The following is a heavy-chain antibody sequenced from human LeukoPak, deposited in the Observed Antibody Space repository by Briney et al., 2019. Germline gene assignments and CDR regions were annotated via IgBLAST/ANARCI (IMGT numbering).Heavy chain of an antibody. CDR1: GFTFNNYW. V-gene: IGHV3-74*01. D-gene: IGHD3-10*01. CDR2: INRDGSST. CDR3: AKNIFTMVRGVVDY. Sequence: GGSLRLSCAASGFTFNNYWMHWVRQAPGKGLVWVSRINRDGSSTSYAASVRGRFTISRDNAKNSLYLQMNSLRAEDTALYYCAKNIFTMVRGVVDYWGQGTLVTVSS. J-gene: IGHJ4*02.